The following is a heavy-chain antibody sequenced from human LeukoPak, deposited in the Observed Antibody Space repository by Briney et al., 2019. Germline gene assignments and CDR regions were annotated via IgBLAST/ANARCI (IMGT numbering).Heavy chain of an antibody. CDR3: ATYSSSSDFYYYGMDV. J-gene: IGHJ6*02. Sequence: GGSLRLSCAASGFTFSNYWMSWVRQAPGKGLEWVANIKQDGSEKYYVDSVKGRFTISRDNAKKSLYLQMNSLRAEDTAVYYCATYSSSSDFYYYGMDVWGQGTTVTVSS. CDR2: IKQDGSEK. D-gene: IGHD6-6*01. CDR1: GFTFSNYW. V-gene: IGHV3-7*01.